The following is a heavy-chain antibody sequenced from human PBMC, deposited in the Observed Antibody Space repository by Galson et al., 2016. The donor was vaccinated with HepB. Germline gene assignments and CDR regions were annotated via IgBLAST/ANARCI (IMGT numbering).Heavy chain of an antibody. CDR2: IYLGDFGT. CDR3: TSGVETAGNFDY. Sequence: QSGAEVKKPGESLKISCYHSGYRFTSSWIGWVRQMPGKGLEWMGTIYLGDFGTRYSPSFQGQVTISVDKSISTAFLQWSSLNASDSAMYYCTSGVETAGNFDYWGQGTLVTVSS. CDR1: GYRFTSSW. J-gene: IGHJ4*02. D-gene: IGHD5-18*01. V-gene: IGHV5-51*01.